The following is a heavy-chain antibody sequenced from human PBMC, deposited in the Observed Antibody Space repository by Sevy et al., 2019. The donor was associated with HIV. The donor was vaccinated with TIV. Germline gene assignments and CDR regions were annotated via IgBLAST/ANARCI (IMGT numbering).Heavy chain of an antibody. CDR3: ARGSSSWPLDAFDI. J-gene: IGHJ3*02. CDR1: GYTFTSYG. D-gene: IGHD6-13*01. Sequence: ASVKVSCKASGYTFTSYGISWVRQAPGQGLEWMGWISAYNGNTNYAQTLQGRVTMTTDTSTSTAYMELRSLRSDDTAVYYCARGSSSWPLDAFDIWGQGTMVTVSS. CDR2: ISAYNGNT. V-gene: IGHV1-18*01.